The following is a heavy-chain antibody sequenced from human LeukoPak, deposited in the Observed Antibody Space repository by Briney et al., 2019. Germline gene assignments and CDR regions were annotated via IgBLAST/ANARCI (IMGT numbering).Heavy chain of an antibody. D-gene: IGHD2-21*02. CDR3: ARVATRAVTADGDAFDI. Sequence: PGGSLRLSCAASGFTFDDYAMHWVRQAPGKGLEWVSGISWNSGSIGYADSVKGRFTVSRDNAKNSLYLQMNSLRAEDTAVYYCARVATRAVTADGDAFDIWGQGTMVTVSS. CDR1: GFTFDDYA. V-gene: IGHV3-9*01. J-gene: IGHJ3*02. CDR2: ISWNSGSI.